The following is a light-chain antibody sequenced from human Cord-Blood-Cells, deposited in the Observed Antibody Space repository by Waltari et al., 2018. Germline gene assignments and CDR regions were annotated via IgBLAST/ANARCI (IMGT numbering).Light chain of an antibody. V-gene: IGLV2-11*01. CDR3: CSYAGSYTL. CDR2: DVS. Sequence: QSALTQPRSVSGSPGQSVTISCTGTSSDVGGYNYVSWYQQHPGKAPKLMIYDVSKRPAGVPVRFSGSKPGNTASLTFSGLQDDDEADYCCCSYAGSYTLFGGGTKLTVL. J-gene: IGLJ3*02. CDR1: SSDVGGYNY.